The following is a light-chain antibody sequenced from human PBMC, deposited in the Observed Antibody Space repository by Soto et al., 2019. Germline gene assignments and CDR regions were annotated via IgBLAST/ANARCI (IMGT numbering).Light chain of an antibody. CDR3: QQYNNWPPWT. J-gene: IGKJ1*01. CDR1: QSVSSN. Sequence: EIVMTQSPATLSVSPGERATLSCRASQSVSSNLAWYQQKPGQAPRLLIYGASTSATGIPARFSGSGSGTEFTLTISSLQSEDFAVYYCQQYNNWPPWTFAQGNKVEIK. V-gene: IGKV3-15*01. CDR2: GAS.